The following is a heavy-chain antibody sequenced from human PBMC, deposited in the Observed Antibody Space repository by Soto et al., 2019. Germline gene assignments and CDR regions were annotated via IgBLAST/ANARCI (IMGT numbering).Heavy chain of an antibody. CDR3: ARGQDYYDSSGYPPYYYYGMDV. J-gene: IGHJ6*02. CDR1: GGSISSGGYY. CDR2: INHSGST. D-gene: IGHD3-22*01. Sequence: PSETLSLTCTVSGGSISSGGYYWSWIRQPPGKGLEWIGEINHSGSTNYNPSLKSRVTISVDTSKNQFSLKLSSVTAADTAVYYCARGQDYYDSSGYPPYYYYGMDVWGQGTTVTVSS. V-gene: IGHV4-39*07.